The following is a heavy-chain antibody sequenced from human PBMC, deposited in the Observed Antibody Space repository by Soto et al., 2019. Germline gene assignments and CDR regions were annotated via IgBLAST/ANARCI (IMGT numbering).Heavy chain of an antibody. CDR1: GGSFTSNNW. Sequence: SETLSLTCAVSGGSFTSNNWWTWVRQPPGQGLEWIGEIYRTGSTNYNPSLESRVTISLDKSENQFSLKVTSLTAADTAVYYCASRDPGTSVDYWGQGTLGTVSS. D-gene: IGHD1-7*01. V-gene: IGHV4-4*02. CDR2: IYRTGST. CDR3: ASRDPGTSVDY. J-gene: IGHJ4*02.